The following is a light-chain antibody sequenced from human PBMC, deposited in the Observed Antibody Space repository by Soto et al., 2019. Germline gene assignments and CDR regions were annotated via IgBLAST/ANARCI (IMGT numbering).Light chain of an antibody. CDR2: DAS. Sequence: EIVLMQSPGTLSLSPGERATLSCRASQSVSRSYLAWYQQKPGQAPRLLIYDASNRATGIPARFSGSGSGTDLTLTISSIEPEDFAVYYCQQRSNWPPSITFGQGTRLEIK. CDR1: QSVSRSY. CDR3: QQRSNWPPSIT. J-gene: IGKJ5*01. V-gene: IGKV3-11*01.